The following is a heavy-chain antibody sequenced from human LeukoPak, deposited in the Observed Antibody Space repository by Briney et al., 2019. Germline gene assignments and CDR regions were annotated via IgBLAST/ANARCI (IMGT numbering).Heavy chain of an antibody. Sequence: PSETLSLTCAVSGGSISSGGYSWSWIRQPPGKGLEWIGEINHSGSTNYNPSLKSRVTISVDTSKNQFSLKLSSVTAADTAVYYCARAGILGAWFDYWGQGTLVTVSS. J-gene: IGHJ4*02. CDR3: ARAGILGAWFDY. CDR2: INHSGST. D-gene: IGHD7-27*01. V-gene: IGHV4-34*01. CDR1: GGSISSGGYS.